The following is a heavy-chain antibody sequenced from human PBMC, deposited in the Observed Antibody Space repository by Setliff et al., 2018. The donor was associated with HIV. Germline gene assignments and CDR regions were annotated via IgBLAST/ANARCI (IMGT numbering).Heavy chain of an antibody. D-gene: IGHD3-10*01. CDR2: INPNSGAT. CDR1: GYTFTDYY. V-gene: IGHV1-2*02. Sequence: ASVKVSCKASGYTFTDYYIHWVRQAPGQGLEWMGWINPNSGATTYAQKFQGRVTMTSDTFISTAYMELSRLRSDDTAVYFCARDLASTRTLYYYGSGRFDYWGQGTLVTVSS. CDR3: ARDLASTRTLYYYGSGRFDY. J-gene: IGHJ4*02.